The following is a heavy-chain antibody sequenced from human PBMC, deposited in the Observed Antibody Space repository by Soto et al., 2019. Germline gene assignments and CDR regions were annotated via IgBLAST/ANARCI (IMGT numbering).Heavy chain of an antibody. D-gene: IGHD2-8*01. CDR1: GYTFTSYG. V-gene: IGHV1-18*01. CDR3: ARDNRKSIVLMVYATFDP. CDR2: ISAYNGNT. Sequence: GASVKVSCKASGYTFTSYGISWVRQAPGQGLEWMGWISAYNGNTNYAQKLQGRVTMTTDTSTSTAYMELRSLRSDDTAVYYCARDNRKSIVLMVYATFDPWGQGTLVTVSS. J-gene: IGHJ5*02.